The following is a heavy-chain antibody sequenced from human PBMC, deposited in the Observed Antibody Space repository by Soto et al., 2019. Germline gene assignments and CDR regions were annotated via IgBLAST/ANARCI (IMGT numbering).Heavy chain of an antibody. D-gene: IGHD3-10*01. CDR2: INPNSGGT. CDR3: ARAGGSGKYYYYGMDV. CDR1: GYTFTGYY. Sequence: ASVKVSCKASGYTFTGYYMHWVRQAPGQGLEWMGWINPNSGGTNYAQKFQGWVTMTRDTSISTAYMELNRLRSDDTAVYYCARAGGSGKYYYYGMDVWGQGTTVTVSS. V-gene: IGHV1-2*04. J-gene: IGHJ6*02.